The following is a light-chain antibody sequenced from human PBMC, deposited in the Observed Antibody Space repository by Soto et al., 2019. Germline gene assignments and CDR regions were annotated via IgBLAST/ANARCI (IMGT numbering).Light chain of an antibody. CDR2: AAS. J-gene: IGKJ1*01. V-gene: IGKV1-6*01. CDR1: QGIGND. CDR3: LQLYNFSWT. Sequence: AIQLTQYPSSLSASVGDRFTISFLSSQGIGNDLAWYQQKPGKAPRLLIFAASNLQSGVPSRFSGSGSGTDFTLTISRLQPEDFATYYCLQLYNFSWTFGQGTKVDIK.